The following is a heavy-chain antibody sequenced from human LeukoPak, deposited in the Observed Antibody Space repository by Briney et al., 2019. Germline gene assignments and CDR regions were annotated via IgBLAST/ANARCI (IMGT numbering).Heavy chain of an antibody. J-gene: IGHJ4*02. V-gene: IGHV3-48*03. D-gene: IGHD2-8*02. Sequence: PGGSLRLSCAASGFTLSSYEMNWVRQAPGKGLEWVSYISSNGDITYYADSVKGRFTISRDDAKNSLYLHMNSLRAADTAVYYCARDTGGYFGDWGQGTLVTVSS. CDR3: ARDTGGYFGD. CDR1: GFTLSSYE. CDR2: ISSNGDIT.